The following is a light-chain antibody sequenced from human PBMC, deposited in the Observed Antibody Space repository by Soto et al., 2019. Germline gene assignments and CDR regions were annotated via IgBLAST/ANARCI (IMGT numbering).Light chain of an antibody. CDR2: DAS. Sequence: EIVLTQSPATLSLSPGERATLSCRAGQSVSRYLAWYQQKPGQAPRLLIYDASNRATGIPARFSGSGSGTDFTLTISSLEPEDFAVYYCHQRSIWPPYTFGLGTQLEIK. CDR3: HQRSIWPPYT. CDR1: QSVSRY. V-gene: IGKV3-11*01. J-gene: IGKJ2*01.